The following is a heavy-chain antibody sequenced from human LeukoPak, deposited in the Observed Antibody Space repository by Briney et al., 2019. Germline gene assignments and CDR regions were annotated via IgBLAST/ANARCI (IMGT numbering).Heavy chain of an antibody. V-gene: IGHV3-23*01. J-gene: IGHJ4*02. Sequence: PSGGSLRLSCAASGFTFSSYAMSWVRQAPGKGLEWVSAISGSGGSTYYADSVKGRFTISRDNSKNTLYLQMNSLRAEDTAVYYCAKDRGGYMEQLVFSYWGQGTLVTVSS. CDR1: GFTFSSYA. CDR3: AKDRGGYMEQLVFSY. D-gene: IGHD6-6*01. CDR2: ISGSGGST.